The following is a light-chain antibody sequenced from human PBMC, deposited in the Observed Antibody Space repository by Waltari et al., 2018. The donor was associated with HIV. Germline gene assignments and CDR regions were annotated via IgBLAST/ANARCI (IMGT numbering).Light chain of an antibody. CDR2: LSS. J-gene: IGKJ2*01. CDR1: QTLLPSNGYNY. CDR3: MQVLQVPYT. V-gene: IGKV2-28*01. Sequence: IVVTQSPHFLSVKSGDPASMSCLSTQTLLPSNGYNYLDWYLQKPGQSPQLLIYLSSHRASGVPERFRGSGSGKKFTLEITKVEAEDVGVYFCMQVLQVPYTFGQGTQLQIK.